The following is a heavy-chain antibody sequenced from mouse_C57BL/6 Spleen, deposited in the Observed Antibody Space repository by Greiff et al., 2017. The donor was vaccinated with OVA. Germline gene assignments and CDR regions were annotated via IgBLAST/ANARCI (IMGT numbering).Heavy chain of an antibody. V-gene: IGHV1-64*01. J-gene: IGHJ4*01. Sequence: QVQLQQPGAELVKPGASVKLSCKAPGYTFTSYWMHWVKQRPGQGLEWIGMIHPNSGSTNYNEKFKSKATLTVDKSSSTAYMQLSSLTSEDSAVYYCARHGDYDGAMDYWGQGTSVTVSS. CDR2: IHPNSGST. D-gene: IGHD2-4*01. CDR3: ARHGDYDGAMDY. CDR1: GYTFTSYW.